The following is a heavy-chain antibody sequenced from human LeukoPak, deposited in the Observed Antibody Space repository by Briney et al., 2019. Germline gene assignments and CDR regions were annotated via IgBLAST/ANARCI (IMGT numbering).Heavy chain of an antibody. CDR2: INPNSGGM. J-gene: IGHJ4*02. CDR1: GYTFTGYY. V-gene: IGHV1-2*02. CDR3: ARGQGCSGGDCYLFDY. D-gene: IGHD2-15*01. Sequence: GASVKVSCKASGYTFTGYYMHWVRQAPGQGLEWMGWINPNSGGMNYALKFQGRVSMTSDTSISTAYMELSRLRSDDTAVYYCARGQGCSGGDCYLFDYRGQGTLVTVSS.